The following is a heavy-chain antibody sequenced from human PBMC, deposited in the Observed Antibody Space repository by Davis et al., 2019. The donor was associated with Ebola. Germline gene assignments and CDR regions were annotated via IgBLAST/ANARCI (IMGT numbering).Heavy chain of an antibody. V-gene: IGHV5-10-1*01. Sequence: GESLKISCKGSGYSFTSYWISWVRQLPGKGLEWMGRIDPSDSYTNYSPSFQGHVTISADKSNSTAYLQWSSLKASDTAMYYCARRNIRGVINDDYWGQGTLVTVSS. CDR1: GYSFTSYW. J-gene: IGHJ4*02. D-gene: IGHD3-10*01. CDR2: IDPSDSYT. CDR3: ARRNIRGVINDDY.